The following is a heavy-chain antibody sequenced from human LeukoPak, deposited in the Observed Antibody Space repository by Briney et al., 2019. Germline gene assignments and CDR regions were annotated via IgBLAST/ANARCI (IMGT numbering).Heavy chain of an antibody. J-gene: IGHJ6*03. V-gene: IGHV4-59*01. Sequence: PSPTLSLTCTVSGGSISSYYWSSIRQPPGKGLEWIGYIYYSGSTNYNPSLKSRLTISVDTSKHQFSLKLSSVTAADTAVYYCARGAVGYCSSTSCYAMDVWGKGTTVTVSS. CDR1: GGSISSYY. CDR2: IYYSGST. CDR3: ARGAVGYCSSTSCYAMDV. D-gene: IGHD2-2*01.